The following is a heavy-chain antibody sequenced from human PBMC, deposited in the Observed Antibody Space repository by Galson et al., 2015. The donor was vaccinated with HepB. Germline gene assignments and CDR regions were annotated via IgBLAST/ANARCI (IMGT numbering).Heavy chain of an antibody. CDR2: ISYDGRNK. J-gene: IGHJ3*02. CDR3: ARWVVVEDAFDI. D-gene: IGHD2-15*01. Sequence: SLRLSCAASGFTFSSYAMHWVRQAPGKGLEWVAVISYDGRNKYYADSVKGQFTISRDNSKNTLYLQTNSLRAGDTAVYYCARWVVVEDAFDIWGQGTMVTVSS. V-gene: IGHV3-30*04. CDR1: GFTFSSYA.